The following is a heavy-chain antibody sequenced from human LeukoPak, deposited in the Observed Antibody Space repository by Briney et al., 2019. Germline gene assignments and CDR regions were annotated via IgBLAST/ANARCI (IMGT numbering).Heavy chain of an antibody. CDR3: AKAYIAAAGRHFDY. D-gene: IGHD6-13*01. CDR2: ISGSGDST. Sequence: GGSLRLSCAASGFTFDDYGMSWVRQAPGKGLEWVSGISGSGDSTYYADSVKARFTISRDNSKNTLYLQMNSLRAEDTAVYYCAKAYIAAAGRHFDYWGQGTLVTVSS. J-gene: IGHJ4*02. CDR1: GFTFDDYG. V-gene: IGHV3-23*01.